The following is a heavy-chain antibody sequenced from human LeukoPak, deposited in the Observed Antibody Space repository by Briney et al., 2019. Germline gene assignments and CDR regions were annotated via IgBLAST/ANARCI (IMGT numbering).Heavy chain of an antibody. CDR2: IYYSGST. V-gene: IGHV4-39*01. CDR3: ARLGITRGYGMDV. J-gene: IGHJ6*02. CDR1: GGSISSYY. D-gene: IGHD1-14*01. Sequence: SETLSLTCTVSGGSISSYYWGWIRQPPGKGLEWIGSIYYSGSTYYNPSLKSRVTISVDTSKNQFSLKLSSVTAAVTAVYYCARLGITRGYGMDVWGQGTTVTVSS.